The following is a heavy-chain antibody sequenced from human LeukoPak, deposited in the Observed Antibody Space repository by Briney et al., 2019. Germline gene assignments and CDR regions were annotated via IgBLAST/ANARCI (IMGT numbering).Heavy chain of an antibody. J-gene: IGHJ4*02. D-gene: IGHD4-11*01. CDR3: SRNFHDYNSK. V-gene: IGHV4-34*01. Sequence: SETLSLTCAVYGGSFSGYYWTWIRQSPDKGLEWIGEINRIGNTVYNSSLAGRLTFSIDTSRNHFSLILTSVTAADTAVYYCSRNFHDYNSKWGQGTLVTVSS. CDR2: INRIGNT. CDR1: GGSFSGYY.